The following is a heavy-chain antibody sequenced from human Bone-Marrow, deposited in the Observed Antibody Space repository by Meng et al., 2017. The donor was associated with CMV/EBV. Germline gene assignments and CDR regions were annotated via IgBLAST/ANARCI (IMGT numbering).Heavy chain of an antibody. CDR3: ARDRGYDYVWGSYRYEGPFDY. CDR2: ISSNGGST. V-gene: IGHV3-64*02. D-gene: IGHD3-16*02. CDR1: GFTFSSYA. J-gene: IGHJ4*02. Sequence: GESLKISCAASGFTFSSYAMHWVRQAPGKGLEYVSAISSNGGSTYYADSVKGRFTISRDNAKNTLYLQMNSLRAEDTAVYYCARDRGYDYVWGSYRYEGPFDYWGQGTLVTVSS.